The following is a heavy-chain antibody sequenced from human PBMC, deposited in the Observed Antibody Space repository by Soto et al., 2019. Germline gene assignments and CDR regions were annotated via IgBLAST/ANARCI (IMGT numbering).Heavy chain of an antibody. D-gene: IGHD6-13*01. J-gene: IGHJ6*02. CDR1: GFTFSNNW. V-gene: IGHV3-74*03. CDR3: AIGGLQHALDV. Sequence: EVQLVESGGGLVQPGGSLRLSCAASGFTFSNNWMYWARQAPGKGLVWASRVNIDGTDTTHADSVTGRFTISRDNAENTLYLQMNRLRADDTAVYYCAIGGLQHALDVWGQGSLVTVPS. CDR2: VNIDGTDT.